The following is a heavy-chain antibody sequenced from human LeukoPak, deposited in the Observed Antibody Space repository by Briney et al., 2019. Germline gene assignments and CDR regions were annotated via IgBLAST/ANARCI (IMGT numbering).Heavy chain of an antibody. V-gene: IGHV5-51*01. D-gene: IGHD3-10*01. J-gene: IGHJ4*02. CDR1: GYSFTNYW. CDR3: ARPKGLYYYGSGSFSFDY. Sequence: GESLKISCKGSGYSFTNYWIGWVRQMPGKGLEWMGIIYPGDSDSRYSPSFQGQVTISADKSISTAYLQWSSLKASDTAVYYCARPKGLYYYGSGSFSFDYWGQGTLVTVSS. CDR2: IYPGDSDS.